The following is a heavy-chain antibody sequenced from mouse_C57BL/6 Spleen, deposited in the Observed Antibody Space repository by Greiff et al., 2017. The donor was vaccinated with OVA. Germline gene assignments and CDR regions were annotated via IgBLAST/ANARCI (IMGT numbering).Heavy chain of an antibody. D-gene: IGHD1-1*01. CDR1: GYTFTDYN. CDR3: ARSQLREAWFGC. Sequence: EVQLQQSGPELVKPGASVKIPCKASGYTFTDYNMDWVKQSHGKSLEWIGDINPNNGGTIYNQKFKGKATLTVDKSSSTAYMELRSLTSEDTAVYCCARSQLREAWFGCWGQGTLVTVSA. V-gene: IGHV1-18*01. J-gene: IGHJ3*01. CDR2: INPNNGGT.